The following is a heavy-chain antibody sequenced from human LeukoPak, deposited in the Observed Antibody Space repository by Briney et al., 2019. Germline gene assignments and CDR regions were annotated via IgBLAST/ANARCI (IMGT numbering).Heavy chain of an antibody. CDR1: GYSLTSYW. J-gene: IGHJ3*02. D-gene: IGHD3-10*01. Sequence: VESLKIYCKGSGYSLTSYWIGWVRQMPGKGLEWMGIIYHGDSDTRYSPSFQSQVTISADKSISTAYLQWSSLKASDTAMYYCARQAYYYGSGSPPRAFDIWGQGTMVTVSS. CDR3: ARQAYYYGSGSPPRAFDI. V-gene: IGHV5-51*01. CDR2: IYHGDSDT.